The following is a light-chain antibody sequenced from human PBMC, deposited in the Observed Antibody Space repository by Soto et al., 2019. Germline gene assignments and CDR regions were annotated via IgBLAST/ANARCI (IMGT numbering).Light chain of an antibody. CDR1: QSVSSSY. CDR2: GAS. V-gene: IGKV3-20*01. Sequence: EIVLTQSPGTLSLSPGERATLSCRSSQSVSSSYLAWYQQKPGQAPRLLIYGASSRATGIPDRFSGSGSGTDFTLTISRLEPEDFAVYYCQQCGSSPQGFGGGTKV. CDR3: QQCGSSPQG. J-gene: IGKJ4*01.